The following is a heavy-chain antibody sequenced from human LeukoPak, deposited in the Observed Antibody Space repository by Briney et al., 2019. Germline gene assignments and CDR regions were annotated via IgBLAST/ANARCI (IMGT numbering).Heavy chain of an antibody. J-gene: IGHJ4*02. V-gene: IGHV3-21*01. CDR1: GFTFSSYS. CDR2: ISSGSYTI. Sequence: GVSLRLSCAASGFTFSSYSMNWVRQAPGKGLEWVSVISSGSYTIYYADSVKGRFTISRDNAKNSLYLQMNSLRAEDTAVYYCATSAVGGPNDYWGQGTLVTVSS. D-gene: IGHD6-13*01. CDR3: ATSAVGGPNDY.